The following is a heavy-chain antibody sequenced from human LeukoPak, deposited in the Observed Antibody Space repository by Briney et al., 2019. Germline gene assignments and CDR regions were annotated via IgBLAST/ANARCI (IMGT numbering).Heavy chain of an antibody. Sequence: GGSLRLSCAASGFTFSSYSMNWVRQAPGKGLEWVSSISSSSSYIYYADLVKGRFTISRDNAKNSLYLQMNSLRAEDTAVYYCARVRNTAMAKRFDPWGQGTLVTVSS. CDR2: ISSSSSYI. V-gene: IGHV3-21*01. CDR1: GFTFSSYS. CDR3: ARVRNTAMAKRFDP. J-gene: IGHJ5*02. D-gene: IGHD5-18*01.